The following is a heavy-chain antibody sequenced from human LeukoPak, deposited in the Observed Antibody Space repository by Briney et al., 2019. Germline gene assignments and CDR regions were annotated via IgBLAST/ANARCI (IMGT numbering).Heavy chain of an antibody. CDR1: GCTFTSYY. CDR3: ARDLSSSSDYYYYYGMDV. D-gene: IGHD6-6*01. J-gene: IGHJ6*02. V-gene: IGHV1-46*01. Sequence: ASVKVSCKASGCTFTSYYMHWVRQAPGQGLEWMGIINPSGGSTSYAQKFQGRVTMTRDTSTSTVYMELSSLRSEDTAVYYCARDLSSSSDYYYYYGMDVWGQGTTVTASS. CDR2: INPSGGST.